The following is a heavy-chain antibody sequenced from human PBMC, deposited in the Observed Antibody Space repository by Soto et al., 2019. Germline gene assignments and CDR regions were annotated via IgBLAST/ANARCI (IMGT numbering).Heavy chain of an antibody. Sequence: SETLSLTCTVSGGSISSYYWSWIRQPPGKGLEWIGYIYYSGSTNYNPSLKSRVTISVDTSKNQFSLKLSSVTAADTAVYYCGRIGGAFDIWGQGTMVTVSS. V-gene: IGHV4-59*01. CDR1: GGSISSYY. J-gene: IGHJ3*02. D-gene: IGHD2-15*01. CDR2: IYYSGST. CDR3: GRIGGAFDI.